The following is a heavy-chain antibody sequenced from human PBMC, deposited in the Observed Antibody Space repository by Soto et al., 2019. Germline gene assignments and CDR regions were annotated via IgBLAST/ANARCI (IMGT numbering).Heavy chain of an antibody. V-gene: IGHV6-1*01. D-gene: IGHD1-26*01. Sequence: SQTLSLTCAITGDSVSSNSAGWSWVRQSPSRGLEWLGRTYYRSKWYYEYAVSVRGRITINPDTSKNQYSLQLNSVTPEATAVYFCARGEQYSGRIFDYWGQGTLVKVSS. CDR1: GDSVSSNSAG. CDR3: ARGEQYSGRIFDY. J-gene: IGHJ4*01. CDR2: TYYRSKWYY.